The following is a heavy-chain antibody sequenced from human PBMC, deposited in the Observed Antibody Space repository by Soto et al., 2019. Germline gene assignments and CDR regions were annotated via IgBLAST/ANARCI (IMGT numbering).Heavy chain of an antibody. J-gene: IGHJ4*02. D-gene: IGHD2-8*01. V-gene: IGHV3-7*01. CDR1: GFTFSSYW. Sequence: PGGSLILSCAASGFTFSSYWMSWVRQATGKGLEWVANIKQDGSEKYYVDSVKGRFTISRDNAKNSLYLQMNSLRAEDTAVYYCARVQYAFELYFDYWGQGTLVTVSS. CDR3: ARVQYAFELYFDY. CDR2: IKQDGSEK.